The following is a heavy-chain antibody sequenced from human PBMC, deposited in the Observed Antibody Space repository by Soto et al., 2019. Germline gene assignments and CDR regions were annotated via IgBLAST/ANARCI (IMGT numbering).Heavy chain of an antibody. CDR3: ARDTGGSYDY. D-gene: IGHD3-16*01. CDR1: GFIFSDYY. J-gene: IGHJ4*02. CDR2: TRNKVNSFSA. V-gene: IGHV3-72*01. Sequence: EVQLMESGGGLVQPGGSLRLSCAASGFIFSDYYMDWVRQVPGKGLEWVGRTRNKVNSFSAEYAASVKGRFSIYRDASKDSMYLQMNSLKSDDTAVYYCARDTGGSYDYWSQGALVTVSS.